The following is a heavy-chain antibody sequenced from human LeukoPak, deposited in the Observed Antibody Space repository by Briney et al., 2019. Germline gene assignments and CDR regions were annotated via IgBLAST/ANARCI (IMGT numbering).Heavy chain of an antibody. D-gene: IGHD3-10*01. CDR1: GYTFTGYY. J-gene: IGHJ6*03. CDR2: INPNSGGT. CDR3: ARDLMVRGPMDV. Sequence: ASVKVSCKASGYTFTGYYMHWVRQAPGQGLDWMGWINPNSGGTNYAQKFQGRVTMTRDTSISTDYMELSRLRSDDTAVYYCARDLMVRGPMDVWGKGTTVTVSS. V-gene: IGHV1-2*02.